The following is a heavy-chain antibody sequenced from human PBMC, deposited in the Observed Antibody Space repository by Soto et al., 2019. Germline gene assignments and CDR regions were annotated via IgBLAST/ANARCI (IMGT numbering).Heavy chain of an antibody. D-gene: IGHD2-2*01. Sequence: QVQLVQSGAELKRPGASVKVSCKSFVYTFTGYYIHWVRQAPGQGLEWMGWLNPDSGGTDYAEKFEDWLTMTRDTSIGTAYMELSRLKSDDTAIYYCALGMTYYQPPRDAFDIWGQGTLVTVSS. V-gene: IGHV1-2*04. CDR2: LNPDSGGT. CDR1: VYTFTGYY. CDR3: ALGMTYYQPPRDAFDI. J-gene: IGHJ3*02.